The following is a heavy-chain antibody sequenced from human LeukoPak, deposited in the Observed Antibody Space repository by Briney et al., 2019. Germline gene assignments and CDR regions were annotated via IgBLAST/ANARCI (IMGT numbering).Heavy chain of an antibody. CDR3: AKTVDIVVY. Sequence: TGGSLRLSCTASGFTVSSSYMSWVRQAPGKGLEWVSIIYSGGNTYYADSVKGRFTISRDNSKNTLYLQMISLRAEDTAVYYCAKTVDIVVYWGRGTLVTVSS. D-gene: IGHD5-12*01. V-gene: IGHV3-66*01. CDR1: GFTVSSSY. CDR2: IYSGGNT. J-gene: IGHJ4*02.